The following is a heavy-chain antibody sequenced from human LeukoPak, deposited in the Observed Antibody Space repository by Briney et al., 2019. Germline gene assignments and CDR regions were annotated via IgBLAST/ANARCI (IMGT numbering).Heavy chain of an antibody. CDR1: GGSFSGYY. CDR3: ARRGILFYYYYMDV. CDR2: INHSGST. J-gene: IGHJ6*03. V-gene: IGHV4-34*01. D-gene: IGHD3-16*01. Sequence: SETLSLTCAVCGGSFSGYYWSWIRQPPGKGLEWIGEINHSGSTNYNPSLKSRVTISVDTSKNQFSLKLSSVTAADTAVYYCARRGILFYYYYMDVWGKGTTVTISS.